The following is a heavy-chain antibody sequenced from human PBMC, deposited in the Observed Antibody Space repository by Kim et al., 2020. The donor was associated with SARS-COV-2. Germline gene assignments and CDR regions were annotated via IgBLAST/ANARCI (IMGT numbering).Heavy chain of an antibody. CDR3: AKDFPTWYYDILTGKGAFDI. D-gene: IGHD3-9*01. CDR2: ISWNSGSI. CDR1: GFTFDDYA. V-gene: IGHV3-9*01. J-gene: IGHJ3*02. Sequence: GGSLRLSCAASGFTFDDYAMHWVRQAPGKGLEWVSGISWNSGSIGYADSVKGRFTISRDNAKNSLYLQMNSLRAEDTALYYCAKDFPTWYYDILTGKGAFDIWGQGTMVTVSS.